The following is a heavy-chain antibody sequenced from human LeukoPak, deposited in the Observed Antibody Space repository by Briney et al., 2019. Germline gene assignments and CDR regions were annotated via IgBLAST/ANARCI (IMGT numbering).Heavy chain of an antibody. Sequence: PGGSLRLSCAASGFTFSSYGMHWVRQAPGKGLEWVAVISYDGSNKYYADSVKGRFIISRDNSKNTLYLQMNSLRAKDTAIYFCANKHPPLAGLRGPLDYWGQGTLVTVSS. CDR2: ISYDGSNK. CDR1: GFTFSSYG. CDR3: ANKHPPLAGLRGPLDY. J-gene: IGHJ4*02. V-gene: IGHV3-30*18. D-gene: IGHD6-19*01.